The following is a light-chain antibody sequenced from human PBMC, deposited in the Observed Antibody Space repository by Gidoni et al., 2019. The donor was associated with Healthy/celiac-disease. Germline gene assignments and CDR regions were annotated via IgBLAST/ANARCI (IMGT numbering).Light chain of an antibody. V-gene: IGLV2-8*01. CDR1: SSDVGGYNY. CDR3: SSYAGSNSVV. CDR2: EVS. Sequence: SALTPPPSASGSPGQSLTISCTGTSSDVGGYNYVSWYQQHPGKAPKLMIYEVSKRPSGVPDRFFGSKSGNTASLTVSGLQAEDEADYYCSSYAGSNSVVFGGGTKLTVL. J-gene: IGLJ2*01.